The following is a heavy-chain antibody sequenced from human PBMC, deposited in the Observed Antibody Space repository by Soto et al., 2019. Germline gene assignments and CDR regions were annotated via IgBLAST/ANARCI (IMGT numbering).Heavy chain of an antibody. CDR2: IIPIFGTA. Sequence: QVQLVQSGAEVRKPGSSVRVSCKASGGSFNRHTISWVRQAPGQGLEWMGGIIPIFGTANHAQKFQGRVMIIAAESTSTVYMELSSLRSDDTAIYYCARGWGYDSTDYYYAYWCQGTLVIVSS. J-gene: IGHJ4*02. V-gene: IGHV1-69*01. D-gene: IGHD3-22*01. CDR3: ARGWGYDSTDYYYAY. CDR1: GGSFNRHT.